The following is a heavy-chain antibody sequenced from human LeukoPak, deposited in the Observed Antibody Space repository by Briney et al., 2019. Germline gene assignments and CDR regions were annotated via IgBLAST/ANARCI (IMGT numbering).Heavy chain of an antibody. V-gene: IGHV4-39*07. CDR3: AKEVVGP. CDR1: GGSISSSGYC. D-gene: IGHD1-26*01. J-gene: IGHJ5*02. Sequence: SETLSLTCTVSGGSISSSGYCWGWIRQPPGKGLEWIGSIDYSGSTNYNPSLKSRVIISVDTSKNQLSLKLTSVTAADTAVYYCAKEVVGPWGQGTLVTVSS. CDR2: IDYSGST.